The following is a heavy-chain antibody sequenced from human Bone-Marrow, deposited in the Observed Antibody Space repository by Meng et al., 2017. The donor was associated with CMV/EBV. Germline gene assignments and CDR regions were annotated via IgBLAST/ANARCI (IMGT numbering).Heavy chain of an antibody. CDR1: GASVSSGGSC. CDR3: AYQLLYSGYFDL. D-gene: IGHD2-2*02. CDR2: IYYSGRP. V-gene: IGHV4-61*08. Sequence: TVSGASVSSGGSCWSWTRQPPGQGLEWIGYIYYSGRPNYNPSLKSRVTISVDTSKNQFSLKLSSVTAADTAVYYCAYQLLYSGYFDLWGRGTLVTVSS. J-gene: IGHJ2*01.